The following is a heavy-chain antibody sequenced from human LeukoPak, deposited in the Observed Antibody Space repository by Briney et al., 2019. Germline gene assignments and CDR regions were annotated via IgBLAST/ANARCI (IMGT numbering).Heavy chain of an antibody. J-gene: IGHJ6*02. Sequence: SETLSLTCTVSGGSITSYYWSWVRQPPGKGLEWIVYIYYSGSANYNPSLKSRVTISVDTSKNQFSLKLNYVTAADTAVYYCARERGGLDVWGQGSTVTVSS. CDR2: IYYSGSA. V-gene: IGHV4-59*01. D-gene: IGHD3-10*01. CDR3: ARERGGLDV. CDR1: GGSITSYY.